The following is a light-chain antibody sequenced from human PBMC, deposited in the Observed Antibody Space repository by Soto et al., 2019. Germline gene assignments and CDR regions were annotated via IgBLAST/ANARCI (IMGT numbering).Light chain of an antibody. CDR3: QQYRGYSWT. CDR1: QTISNW. J-gene: IGKJ1*01. CDR2: GVS. V-gene: IGKV1-5*03. Sequence: DIQMTQSPSTLSASVGDRVTISCRASQTISNWLAWYQQKPGKAPNLLIYGVSNLASGVPSRFSGTGSGTEFTSTISSLLPDDFATYYCQQYRGYSWTFGQGTKVEIK.